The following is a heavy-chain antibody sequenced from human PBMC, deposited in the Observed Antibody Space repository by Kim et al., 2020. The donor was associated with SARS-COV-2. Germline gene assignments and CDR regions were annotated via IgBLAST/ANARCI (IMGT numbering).Heavy chain of an antibody. V-gene: IGHV3-21*01. D-gene: IGHD4-17*01. J-gene: IGHJ4*02. Sequence: GGSLRLSCAASGFTFSSYSMNWVRRAPGKGLEWVSSISSSSTYIYYADSVKGRFTISKDNAKNSLYLQMNSLRAEDTAIYYCASGTVITPGWVPFDYWGQGTLVTVSS. CDR1: GFTFSSYS. CDR2: ISSSSTYI. CDR3: ASGTVITPGWVPFDY.